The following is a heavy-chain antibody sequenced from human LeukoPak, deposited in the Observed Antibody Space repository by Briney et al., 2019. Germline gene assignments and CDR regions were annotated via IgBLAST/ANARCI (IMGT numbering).Heavy chain of an antibody. Sequence: KASETLSLTCTVSGGSISSSSYYWGWIRQPPGKGLEWIGSLYYSGSTYYNPSLKSRVTISVDTSKNQFSLKLSSVTAADTAVYHCARHSGMTTVTAYLDYWGQGTLVTVSS. CDR3: ARHSGMTTVTAYLDY. V-gene: IGHV4-39*01. CDR1: GGSISSSSYY. CDR2: LYYSGST. D-gene: IGHD4-17*01. J-gene: IGHJ4*02.